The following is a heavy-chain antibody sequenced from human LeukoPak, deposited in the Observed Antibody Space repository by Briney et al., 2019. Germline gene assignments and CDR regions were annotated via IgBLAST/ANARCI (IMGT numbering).Heavy chain of an antibody. V-gene: IGHV3-21*01. J-gene: IGHJ4*02. CDR1: GFTFSSYA. D-gene: IGHD2-2*01. Sequence: TPGGSLRLSCAASGFTFSSYAMHWVRQAPGKGLEWVSTISPSNTYIYYSASVKGRFTISRDNAKNSLYLQMNSLRAEDTAVYYCARDPVVPDDGYYFDYWGQGTLVTVSS. CDR2: ISPSNTYI. CDR3: ARDPVVPDDGYYFDY.